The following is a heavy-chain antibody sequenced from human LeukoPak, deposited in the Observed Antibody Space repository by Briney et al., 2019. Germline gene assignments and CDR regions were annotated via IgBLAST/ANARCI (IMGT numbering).Heavy chain of an antibody. J-gene: IGHJ5*02. CDR3: ARNHDSTERWLQLLGWFDP. CDR2: VNPNSGDT. CDR1: GYTFTGYY. D-gene: IGHD5-24*01. Sequence: GASVKVSCKASGYTFTGYYLHWVRQAPGQGLEWMGCVNPNSGDTNYAQKFQGSVTMTRDTSISTVYMELSRLRSDDTAVYYCARNHDSTERWLQLLGWFDPWGQGTLVTVSS. V-gene: IGHV1-2*02.